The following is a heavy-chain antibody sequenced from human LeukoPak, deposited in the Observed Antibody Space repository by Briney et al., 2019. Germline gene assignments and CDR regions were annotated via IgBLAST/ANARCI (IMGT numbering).Heavy chain of an antibody. CDR1: GFTFSSYW. V-gene: IGHV3-74*01. CDR2: INGDGRDI. Sequence: GGSLRLSCVASGFTFSSYWMHWVRQDPRKGLVWVSRINGDGRDINYADSVRGRFTISRDNAKNTLYLQMNSLRAEDTAVYYCARCRGGDFPFDYWGQGTLVTVSS. J-gene: IGHJ4*02. CDR3: ARCRGGDFPFDY. D-gene: IGHD2-21*02.